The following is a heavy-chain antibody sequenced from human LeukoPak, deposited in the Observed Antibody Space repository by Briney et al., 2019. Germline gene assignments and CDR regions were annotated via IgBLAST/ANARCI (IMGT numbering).Heavy chain of an antibody. D-gene: IGHD3-22*01. CDR3: TTDHLITMIVFYPTGLTLFDY. J-gene: IGHJ4*02. V-gene: IGHV3-15*01. Sequence: GGSLRLSCAASGFTFSNAWMSWVRQAPGKGLEWVGRIKSKTDGGTTDYAAPVKGRFTISRDDSKNTLYLQMNSLKTEDTAVYYCTTDHLITMIVFYPTGLTLFDYWGQGTLVTVSS. CDR2: IKSKTDGGTT. CDR1: GFTFSNAW.